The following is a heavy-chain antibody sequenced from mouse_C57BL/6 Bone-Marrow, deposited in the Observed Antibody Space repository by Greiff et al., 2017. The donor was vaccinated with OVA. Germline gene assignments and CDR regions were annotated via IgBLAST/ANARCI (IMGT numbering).Heavy chain of an antibody. CDR3: ARDDYYGSSFRDY. D-gene: IGHD1-1*01. Sequence: EVKLMESGPGLVKPSQSLSLTCSVTGYSITSGYYWNWIRQFPGNNLEWMGYISYDGSNNYNPSLKNRISITRDTSKNQFFLKLKSVTTADTATDYCARDDYYGSSFRDYWGQGTSVTVSS. CDR1: GYSITSGYY. J-gene: IGHJ4*01. V-gene: IGHV3-6*01. CDR2: ISYDGSN.